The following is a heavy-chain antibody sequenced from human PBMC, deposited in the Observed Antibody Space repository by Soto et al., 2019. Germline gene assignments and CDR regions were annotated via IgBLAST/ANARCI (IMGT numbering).Heavy chain of an antibody. CDR3: ASYDGSGPDAFDI. J-gene: IGHJ3*02. V-gene: IGHV3-33*01. Sequence: QVQLVESGGGVVQPGRSLRLSCAASGFTFSSYGMHWVRQAPGKGLEWVAVIWYDGSNKYYADSVKGRFTISRDNSKNTLYLQMNSLRAEDTAVYYCASYDGSGPDAFDIWGQGTMVTVSS. CDR2: IWYDGSNK. CDR1: GFTFSSYG. D-gene: IGHD3-22*01.